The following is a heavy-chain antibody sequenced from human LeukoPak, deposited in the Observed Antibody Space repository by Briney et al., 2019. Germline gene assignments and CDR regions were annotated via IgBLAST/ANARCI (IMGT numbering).Heavy chain of an antibody. CDR3: ARYVPVKTGPTRASFDY. CDR2: INQSGST. CDR1: GGSFSDYD. D-gene: IGHD1-1*01. Sequence: SETLSLTCGVHGGSFSDYDWSWIRQPPGKGLEWIGEINQSGSTNCDPSLKSRVSMSIDTSKSQFSLNLRSVTAVDTAVYYCARYVPVKTGPTRASFDYWGQGILVTVSS. V-gene: IGHV4-34*01. J-gene: IGHJ4*02.